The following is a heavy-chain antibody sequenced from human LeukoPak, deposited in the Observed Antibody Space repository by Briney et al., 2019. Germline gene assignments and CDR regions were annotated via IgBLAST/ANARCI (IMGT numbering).Heavy chain of an antibody. CDR3: ARDLATIEDPGDH. CDR2: IIPIFGTA. Sequence: SVKVSCKASGGTFSSYAISWVRQAPGQGLEWMGGIIPIFGTANYAQKFQGRVTITADESTSTAYMELSSLRSEDTAVYYCARDLATIEDPGDHWGQGTLVTVSS. CDR1: GGTFSSYA. V-gene: IGHV1-69*01. D-gene: IGHD5-24*01. J-gene: IGHJ4*02.